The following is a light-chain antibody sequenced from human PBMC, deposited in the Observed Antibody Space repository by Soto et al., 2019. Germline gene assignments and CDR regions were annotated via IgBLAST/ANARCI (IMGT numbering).Light chain of an antibody. J-gene: IGKJ4*01. CDR3: QQRGNWPLT. CDR1: QSVSSY. Sequence: TQSPATLSLSPGERATLSCRASQSVSSYLAWYQQKPGQAPRLLIYDASNRATGIPARFSGSGSGTDFTLTISSLEPEDFAVYYCQQRGNWPLTFGGGTKVEIK. CDR2: DAS. V-gene: IGKV3-11*01.